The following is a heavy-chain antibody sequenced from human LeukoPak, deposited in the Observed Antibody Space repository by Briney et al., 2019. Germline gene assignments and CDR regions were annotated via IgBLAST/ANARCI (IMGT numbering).Heavy chain of an antibody. J-gene: IGHJ4*02. CDR1: GFTFDDYA. CDR2: ISWDGGST. V-gene: IGHV3-43D*04. D-gene: IGHD3-10*01. Sequence: GGSLRLSCAASGFTFDDYAMHWVRHAPGKGLEWVSLISWDGGSTYYADSVKGRFTISRDNSKNSLYLQMNSLRAEDTALYYCAKGDLGHGSGTKGLPDYWGQGTLVTVSS. CDR3: AKGDLGHGSGTKGLPDY.